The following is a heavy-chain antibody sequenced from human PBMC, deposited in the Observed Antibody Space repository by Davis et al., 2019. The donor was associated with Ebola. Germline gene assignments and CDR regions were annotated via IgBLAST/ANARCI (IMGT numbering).Heavy chain of an antibody. V-gene: IGHV3-21*01. D-gene: IGHD3/OR15-3a*01. CDR3: FGLVLMGPYYFDY. J-gene: IGHJ4*01. CDR1: GLTFSSYT. Sequence: GESLKISCAASGLTFSSYTMNWVRQAPGKGLEWVSSINSRNSVNYADSVKGRFTIFRDNTGNSLYLQMSSLRAEDTAVYYCFGLVLMGPYYFDYWGHGTLVTVSS. CDR2: INSRNSV.